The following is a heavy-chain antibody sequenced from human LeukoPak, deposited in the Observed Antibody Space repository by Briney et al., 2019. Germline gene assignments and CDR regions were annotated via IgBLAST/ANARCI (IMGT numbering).Heavy chain of an antibody. CDR1: GFTVSSNY. J-gene: IGHJ4*02. D-gene: IGHD2-2*01. V-gene: IGHV3-66*01. Sequence: GGSLRLSCAASGFTVSSNYMSWVRQAPGNGLEWVSIIYSGGNTYYADSVKGRFTISRDNSKNTLYLQMNSLRAEDTAVYYCARVAQVQYHFDSGAREPWSPSPQ. CDR3: ARVAQVQYHFDS. CDR2: IYSGGNT.